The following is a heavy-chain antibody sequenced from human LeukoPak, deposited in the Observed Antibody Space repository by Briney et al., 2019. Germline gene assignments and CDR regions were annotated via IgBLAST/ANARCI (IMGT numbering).Heavy chain of an antibody. V-gene: IGHV3-30*18. CDR2: ISYDGSNK. Sequence: GGSLRLSCAASGFTFSSYGMHWVRQAPGKGLEWGAVISYDGSNKYYAASVKGRFTIYRATSKNTLYLQMNSLSAEDTAVYYCAKDLLGANWFDPWGQGTLVTVSS. CDR1: GFTFSSYG. D-gene: IGHD7-27*01. CDR3: AKDLLGANWFDP. J-gene: IGHJ5*02.